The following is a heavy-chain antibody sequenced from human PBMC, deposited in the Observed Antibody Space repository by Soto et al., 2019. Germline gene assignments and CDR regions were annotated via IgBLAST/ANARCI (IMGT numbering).Heavy chain of an antibody. V-gene: IGHV3-23*01. Sequence: GGSLRLSCAAAGFAFSTYAMTWVRQAPGKGLEWVSVISGSGGSSYYAASVKGRFTISRDNSKNTLFLQMNGLRAEDTAVYYCAKVTKRAAAGRYEYYKYGMDVWGQGTTVAVSS. CDR1: GFAFSTYA. CDR3: AKVTKRAAAGRYEYYKYGMDV. J-gene: IGHJ6*02. D-gene: IGHD6-13*01. CDR2: ISGSGGSS.